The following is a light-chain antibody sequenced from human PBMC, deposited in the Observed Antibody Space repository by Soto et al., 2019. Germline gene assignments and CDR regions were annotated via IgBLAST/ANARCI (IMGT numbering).Light chain of an antibody. V-gene: IGLV2-23*01. CDR3: CSYVGSDTYVI. CDR2: EGS. Sequence: QSALTQPASVSGSPGQSITISCTATSSDVGSFNYVSWYQHHPGKAPKLMIYEGSKRPSGVSNRFSGSKSGNTASLTISGLQAEDEAHYYCCSYVGSDTYVIFGGGTQLTVL. J-gene: IGLJ2*01. CDR1: SSDVGSFNY.